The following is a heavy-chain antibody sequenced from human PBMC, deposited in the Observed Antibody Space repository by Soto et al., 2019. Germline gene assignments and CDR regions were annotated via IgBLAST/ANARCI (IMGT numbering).Heavy chain of an antibody. CDR1: GFTFSSYG. CDR3: ARQWLAHDY. V-gene: IGHV3-74*02. Sequence: VQLVESGGGVVQPGRSLRLSCAASGFTFSSYGMHWVRQAPGKGLMWVSRINSDGSSISYADSVKGRFTISRDNAKNTLFLQMNSLRVEDTAVYYCARQWLAHDYWGQGNLVTVSS. J-gene: IGHJ4*02. CDR2: INSDGSSI. D-gene: IGHD6-19*01.